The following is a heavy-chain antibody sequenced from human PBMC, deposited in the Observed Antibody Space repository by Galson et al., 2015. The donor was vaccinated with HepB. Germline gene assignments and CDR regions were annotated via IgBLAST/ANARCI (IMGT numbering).Heavy chain of an antibody. J-gene: IGHJ3*02. V-gene: IGHV3-64*01. D-gene: IGHD6-19*01. CDR1: GFTFSSYA. CDR3: ARNIAVAGPLAFDI. CDR2: ISSNGGST. Sequence: SLRLSCAASGFTFSSYAMHWVRQAPGKGLEYVSAISSNGGSTYYANSVKGRFTISRDNSKNTLYLQMGSLRAEDMAVYYCARNIAVAGPLAFDIWGQGTMVTVSS.